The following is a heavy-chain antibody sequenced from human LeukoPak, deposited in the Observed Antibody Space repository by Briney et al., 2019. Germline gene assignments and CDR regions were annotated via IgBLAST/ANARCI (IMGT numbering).Heavy chain of an antibody. D-gene: IGHD2-8*01. J-gene: IGHJ4*02. Sequence: SVTVSCKASGGTFSSYAISWVRQAPGQGLEWMGGIIPIFGTANYAQKFQGRVTITADESTSTAYMELSSLRSEDTAVYYCARDRNDPARYYFDYWGQGTLVTVSS. CDR1: GGTFSSYA. CDR2: IIPIFGTA. V-gene: IGHV1-69*13. CDR3: ARDRNDPARYYFDY.